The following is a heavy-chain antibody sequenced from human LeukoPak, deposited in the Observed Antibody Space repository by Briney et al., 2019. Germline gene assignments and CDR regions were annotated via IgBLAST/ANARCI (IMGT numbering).Heavy chain of an antibody. Sequence: GGSLRLSWAASAFTFSSYAMSWVRQPPGKGLEWISAISDSGGSTYYADSVKGRSTISRGHPKTTLYLQMKRLRLEDRTVYYCGTRWGSSRQTRDYWGQGTLVTVAS. V-gene: IGHV3-23*01. J-gene: IGHJ4*02. CDR1: AFTFSSYA. CDR3: GTRWGSSRQTRDY. D-gene: IGHD2-2*01. CDR2: ISDSGGST.